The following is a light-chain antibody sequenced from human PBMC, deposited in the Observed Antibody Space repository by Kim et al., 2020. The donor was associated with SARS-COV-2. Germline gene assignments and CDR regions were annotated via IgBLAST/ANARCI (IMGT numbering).Light chain of an antibody. J-gene: IGKJ1*01. CDR2: DIS. CDR3: QQYGSSPWT. CDR1: QIVSSTF. Sequence: PGEGATLPCGASQIVSSTFLAWYQQKPGLAPRLLIYDISNRATGIPDRFSGSGSGTDFTLTISRLEPEDFAVYYCQQYGSSPWTFGQGTKVDIK. V-gene: IGKV3D-20*01.